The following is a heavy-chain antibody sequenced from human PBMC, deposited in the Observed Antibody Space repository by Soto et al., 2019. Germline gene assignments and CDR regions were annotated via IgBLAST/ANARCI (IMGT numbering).Heavy chain of an antibody. CDR3: ARSPFLECN. D-gene: IGHD3-3*02. J-gene: IGHJ4*02. CDR2: ISSSGNTI. CDR1: GFTFSAYE. Sequence: VGSLSLSCAASGFTFSAYEMNWVRQAPGKGLEWVSYISSSGNTIYYADSVKGRFTISRDNAKNSLFLQMNSLRVEDTAFYYCARSPFLECNWAQGTLVTVSS. V-gene: IGHV3-48*03.